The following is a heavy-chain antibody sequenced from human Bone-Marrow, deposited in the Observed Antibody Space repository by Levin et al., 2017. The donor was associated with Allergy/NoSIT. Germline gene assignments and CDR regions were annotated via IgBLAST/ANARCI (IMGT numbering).Heavy chain of an antibody. CDR1: GFSFSDYY. CDR2: IGNSGSTI. J-gene: IGHJ4*02. D-gene: IGHD3-3*01. Sequence: GESLKISCVASGFSFSDYYMSWIRQAPGKGLEWVSYIGNSGSTISYADSVQGRFIISRDNAKNSLYLHMHSLRAEDTAVYYCARDGGLIDYWGQGTLVTVSS. V-gene: IGHV3-11*01. CDR3: ARDGGLIDY.